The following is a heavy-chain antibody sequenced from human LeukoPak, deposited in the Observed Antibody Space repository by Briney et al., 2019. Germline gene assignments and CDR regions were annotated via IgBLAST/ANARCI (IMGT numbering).Heavy chain of an antibody. CDR1: GFTFSSYW. D-gene: IGHD3-3*01. Sequence: GGSPRLSCAASGFTFSSYWMSWVRQAPGKGLEWVANIKQDGSEKYYVDSVKGRFTISRDNAKNSLYLQMNSLRAEDTAVYYCARGGFYDFWSGYYALPPDYWGQGTLVTVSS. CDR2: IKQDGSEK. CDR3: ARGGFYDFWSGYYALPPDY. J-gene: IGHJ4*02. V-gene: IGHV3-7*01.